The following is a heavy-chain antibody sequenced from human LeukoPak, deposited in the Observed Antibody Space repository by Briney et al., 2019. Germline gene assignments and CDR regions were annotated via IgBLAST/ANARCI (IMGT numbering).Heavy chain of an antibody. D-gene: IGHD3-16*02. V-gene: IGHV3-23*01. CDR2: ISGSGGST. CDR3: AKKGDYVWGSYRFDY. J-gene: IGHJ4*02. Sequence: GGSLRLSCAASGFTFSSYAMSWVRQASGKGLEWVSAISGSGGSTYYADSVKGRFTISRDNSKNTLYLQMNSLRAEDTGVYYCAKKGDYVWGSYRFDYWGQGTLVTVSS. CDR1: GFTFSSYA.